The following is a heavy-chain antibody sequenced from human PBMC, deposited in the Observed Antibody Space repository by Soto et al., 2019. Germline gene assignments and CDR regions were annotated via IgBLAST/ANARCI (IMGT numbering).Heavy chain of an antibody. CDR2: IYYKGNT. D-gene: IGHD3-16*02. V-gene: IGHV4-59*11. Sequence: PSETLSLTCTVSGGSINGHYWSWIRRPPGKQLQWFGYIYYKGNTDYNRSLRSRATLSVDTSNNKFSLRLRSVTAADTALYYCVRGGSYRDWFDHWGQGILVTVSS. CDR1: GGSINGHY. J-gene: IGHJ5*02. CDR3: VRGGSYRDWFDH.